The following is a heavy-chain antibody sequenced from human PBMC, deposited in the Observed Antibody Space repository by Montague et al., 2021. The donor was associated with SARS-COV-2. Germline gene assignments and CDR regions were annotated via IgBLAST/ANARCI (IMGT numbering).Heavy chain of an antibody. CDR2: LYRSGSV. CDR3: VRGAEEAHFAMDV. D-gene: IGHD3-10*01. V-gene: IGHV4-39*02. J-gene: IGHJ6*02. CDR1: GGFISDSYY. Sequence: SETLSLTCIVSGGFISDSYYWAWICQAPGKGLEWLGSLYRSGSVXSNPXXXSRVSISVDKSKNHFSLRLTSATAAETAVYYCVRGAEEAHFAMDVWGQGTTVTVSS.